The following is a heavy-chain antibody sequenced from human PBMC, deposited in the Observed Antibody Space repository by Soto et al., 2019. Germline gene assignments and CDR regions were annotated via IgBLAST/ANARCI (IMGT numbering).Heavy chain of an antibody. CDR1: GFTSTSNY. CDR3: SWAGMARFEY. Sequence: GVPLRLSCAASGFTSTSNYMIWVRQAPGKGLEWVSVIYSGGSTYYADSVKGRFTISRDNSKNTLYLQMNSLRAEDTAVYYCSWAGMARFEYWGQGTLVTVSS. J-gene: IGHJ4*02. CDR2: IYSGGST. D-gene: IGHD6-13*01. V-gene: IGHV3-53*01.